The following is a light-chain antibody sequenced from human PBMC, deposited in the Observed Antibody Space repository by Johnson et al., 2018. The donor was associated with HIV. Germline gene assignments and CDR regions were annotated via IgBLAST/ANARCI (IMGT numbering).Light chain of an antibody. CDR1: SSNIGNNY. V-gene: IGLV1-51*01. Sequence: HSVLTQPPSVSAAPGQKVTISCSGSSSNIGNNYVSWYQQLPGTSPKLLIYENKARPSGIPDRFSGSKSGTSATLGITGLQTGDEADYYCGTWDSSLTASYVVGTGTKVTVL. CDR2: ENK. J-gene: IGLJ1*01. CDR3: GTWDSSLTASYV.